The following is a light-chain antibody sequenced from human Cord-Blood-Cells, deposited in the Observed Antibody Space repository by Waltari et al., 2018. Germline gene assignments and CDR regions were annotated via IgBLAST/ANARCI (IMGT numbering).Light chain of an antibody. CDR2: SNN. V-gene: IGLV1-44*01. J-gene: IGLJ3*02. CDR3: AAWDDSLNGWV. Sequence: QSVLTQPPSASGTPGQRVTIPCSGSSSNIGSTTVNWYQQLPGTATKLLIYSNNQRPSGVPDRFSGSKSGTSASLAISGLQSEDEADYYCAAWDDSLNGWVFGGGTKLTVL. CDR1: SSNIGSTT.